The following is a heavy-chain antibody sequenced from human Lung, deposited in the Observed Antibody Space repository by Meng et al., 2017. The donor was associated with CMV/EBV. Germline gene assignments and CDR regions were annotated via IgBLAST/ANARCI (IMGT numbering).Heavy chain of an antibody. D-gene: IGHD3-9*01. CDR2: INHSGST. J-gene: IGHJ4*02. CDR3: ARGSWVYVDNDETTGLDY. Sequence: GSLRLXCAPYGGPFSGHYWSWIRQPPGKGLEWIGEINHSGSTNYNPSLKSRVTISVDVSKNQFSLKVTSVTAADTAVYYCARGSWVYVDNDETTGLDYLRGGXLVTVSS. V-gene: IGHV4-34*01. CDR1: GGPFSGHY.